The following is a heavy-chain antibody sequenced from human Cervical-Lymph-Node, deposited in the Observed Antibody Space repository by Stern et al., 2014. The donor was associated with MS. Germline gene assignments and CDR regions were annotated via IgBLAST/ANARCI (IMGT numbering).Heavy chain of an antibody. D-gene: IGHD3-10*01. V-gene: IGHV1-69*01. CDR1: GGSFINNV. Sequence: QVQLGQSGAEVKKPGSSVKVSCQASGGSFINNVIRWVRQAPGQGLEWMGGTIPIFGTALYAQKFRGRVTITADWSKRTALMALRRLRSNDTSVYFCARAASTTSSYNFWGPGTLVTVSS. J-gene: IGHJ4*02. CDR3: ARAASTTSSYNF. CDR2: TIPIFGTA.